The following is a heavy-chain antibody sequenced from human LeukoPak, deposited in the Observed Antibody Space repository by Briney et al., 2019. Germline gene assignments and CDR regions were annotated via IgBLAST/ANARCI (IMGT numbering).Heavy chain of an antibody. J-gene: IGHJ4*02. V-gene: IGHV3-7*01. Sequence: GGSLRLSCVVSGFTVSSHWMSWVRQAPGKGLEWVANIKPDGSEKFYVDSVKGRFTISRDNSKNSVYLHMNSLRGDETAVYYCAREDGFNTFDHWGQGTQVTVSS. CDR1: GFTVSSHW. CDR3: AREDGFNTFDH. D-gene: IGHD5-12*01. CDR2: IKPDGSEK.